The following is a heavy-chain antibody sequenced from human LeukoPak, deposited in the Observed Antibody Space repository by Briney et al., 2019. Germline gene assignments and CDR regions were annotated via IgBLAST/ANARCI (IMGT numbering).Heavy chain of an antibody. V-gene: IGHV4-4*07. CDR3: ARDYSLGTTNAFDI. D-gene: IGHD1-7*01. CDR1: GGSISNYY. Sequence: PSETLSLTCTVSGGSISNYYWSWIRQPAGKGLEWIGRIYTTGNTNYNPSLKSRVAMSVDTSENQLSLKLTSVTAADTALYYCARDYSLGTTNAFDIWGQGTMVTVSS. CDR2: IYTTGNT. J-gene: IGHJ3*02.